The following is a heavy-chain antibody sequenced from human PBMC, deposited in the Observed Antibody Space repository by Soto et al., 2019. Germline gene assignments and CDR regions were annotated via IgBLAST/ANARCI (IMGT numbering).Heavy chain of an antibody. CDR2: IYRSGST. CDR1: GGSISSSNW. CDR3: ASGSTRPLTGNFDF. V-gene: IGHV4-4*02. D-gene: IGHD3-10*01. Sequence: QVQLQESGPRLVKPSGTLSLTCAVSGGSISSSNWWNWVRQSPGKGLEWIGEIYRSGSTNYNPSLTSPATISVDKSKNQFSLKLTSVTAADTAVYYCASGSTRPLTGNFDFWGQGTLVTVSS. J-gene: IGHJ4*02.